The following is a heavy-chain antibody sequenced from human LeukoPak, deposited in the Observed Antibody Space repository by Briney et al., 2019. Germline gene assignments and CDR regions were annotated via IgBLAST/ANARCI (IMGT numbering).Heavy chain of an antibody. J-gene: IGHJ4*02. CDR3: ARGPPQTYYEGNGYYYFDY. D-gene: IGHD3-22*01. CDR1: GGSFSVYY. CDR2: ITHRGSS. V-gene: IGHV4-34*01. Sequence: SETLSLTCAVYGGSFSVYYWTWIRQPQGKGLEWIGEITHRGSSNYTPYLNSRVTISTDTSNPHSSLRLSSVAAADMAVYYCARGPPQTYYEGNGYYYFDYWGQGTLVTVSS.